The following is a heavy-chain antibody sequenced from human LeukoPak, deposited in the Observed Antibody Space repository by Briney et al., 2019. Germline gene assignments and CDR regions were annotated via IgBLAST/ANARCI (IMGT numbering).Heavy chain of an antibody. CDR2: ISSSSSYI. V-gene: IGHV3-21*01. J-gene: IGHJ4*02. CDR1: GFTFSSYS. CDR3: ARDLEGLYYDSSGYFDY. Sequence: GGSLRLSCAASGFTFSSYSMNWVRQAPGKGLEWVSSISSSSSYIYYADSVKGRFTISRDYAKNSLYLQMNSLRAEDTAVYYCARDLEGLYYDSSGYFDYWGQGTLVTVSS. D-gene: IGHD3-22*01.